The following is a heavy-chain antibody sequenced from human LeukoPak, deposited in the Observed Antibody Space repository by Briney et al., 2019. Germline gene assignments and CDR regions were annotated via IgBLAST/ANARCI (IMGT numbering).Heavy chain of an antibody. V-gene: IGHV3-48*04. CDR1: GFTFSSYG. D-gene: IGHD3-10*02. J-gene: IGHJ6*04. CDR2: ISSSGSTI. Sequence: GGTLRLSCVASGFTFSSYGMSWVRQAPGKGLEWVSYISSSGSTIYYADSVKGRFTISRDNAKNSLYLQMNSLRAEDTAVYYCAELGITMIGGVWGKGTTVTISS. CDR3: AELGITMIGGV.